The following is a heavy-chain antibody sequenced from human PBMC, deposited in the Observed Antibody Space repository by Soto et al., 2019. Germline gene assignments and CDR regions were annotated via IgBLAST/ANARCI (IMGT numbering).Heavy chain of an antibody. V-gene: IGHV4-34*02. CDR3: ARGRGWVPANGLDP. Sequence: QVYLQQWGAGLLKPSETLSLTCAVYSETFSYYYWSWIRQPPGKGLEWIGEINHSGITNYNPSLKSRVTISVDTSKKQISLRLTSVIAADTAVYFCARGRGWVPANGLDPWGQGTLVTVSS. J-gene: IGHJ5*02. D-gene: IGHD2-2*01. CDR1: SETFSYYY. CDR2: INHSGIT.